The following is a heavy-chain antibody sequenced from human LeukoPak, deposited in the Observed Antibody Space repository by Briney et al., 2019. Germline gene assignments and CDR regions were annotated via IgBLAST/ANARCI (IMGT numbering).Heavy chain of an antibody. V-gene: IGHV1-18*01. J-gene: IGHJ3*02. Sequence: SVKVSCKASGYTFTSYDINWVRQAPGQGLEWMGWISAYNGNTNYAQKLQGRVTMTTDTSTSTAYMELRSLRSDDTTVYYCARPRQAYYYDSSGHDAFDIWGQGTMVTVSS. D-gene: IGHD3-22*01. CDR1: GYTFTSYD. CDR2: ISAYNGNT. CDR3: ARPRQAYYYDSSGHDAFDI.